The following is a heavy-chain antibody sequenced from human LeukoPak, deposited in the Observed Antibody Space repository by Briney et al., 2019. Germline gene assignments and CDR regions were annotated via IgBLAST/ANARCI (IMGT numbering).Heavy chain of an antibody. CDR3: ARGSSDGYNFRYDY. Sequence: GASVKVSCKASGCTFSSYAIRWVRQAPGQGLEWMGRIIPILGIANYAQKFQGRVTITADKSTSTAYMELSSLRSEDTAVYYCARGSSDGYNFRYDYWGQGTLVTVSS. D-gene: IGHD5-24*01. V-gene: IGHV1-69*04. CDR2: IIPILGIA. CDR1: GCTFSSYA. J-gene: IGHJ4*02.